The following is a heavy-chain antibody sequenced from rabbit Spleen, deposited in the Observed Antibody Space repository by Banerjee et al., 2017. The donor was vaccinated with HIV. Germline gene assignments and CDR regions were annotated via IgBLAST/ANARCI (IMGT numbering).Heavy chain of an antibody. D-gene: IGHD4-1*01. V-gene: IGHV1S40*01. CDR2: IDSGSSGFT. Sequence: QSLEESGGDLVKPGASLTLTCIASGVSFSGDSYMCWVRQAPGRGLEWIACIDSGSSGFTYFASWAKGRFTISKTSSTTVTLQMTSLTAADTATYFCARDLDDVIGWNFGWWGPGTLVTVS. CDR3: ARDLDDVIGWNFGW. CDR1: GVSFSGDSY. J-gene: IGHJ6*01.